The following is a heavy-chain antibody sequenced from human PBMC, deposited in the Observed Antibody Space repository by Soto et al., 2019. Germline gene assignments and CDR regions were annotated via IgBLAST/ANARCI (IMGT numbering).Heavy chain of an antibody. CDR3: ARGRIAARPRYFDY. D-gene: IGHD6-6*01. J-gene: IGHJ4*02. V-gene: IGHV4-34*01. Sequence: QVQLQQWGAGLLKPSETLSLTCAVYGGSFSGYYWSWIRQPPGKGLEWIGESNHSGSTNYNPSLKSRVTISVDTSKNQFSLKLSSVTAADTAVYYCARGRIAARPRYFDYWGQGTLVTVSS. CDR2: SNHSGST. CDR1: GGSFSGYY.